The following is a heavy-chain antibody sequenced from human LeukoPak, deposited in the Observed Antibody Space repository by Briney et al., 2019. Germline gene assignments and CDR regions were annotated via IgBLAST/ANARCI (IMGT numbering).Heavy chain of an antibody. CDR1: GFTFSSYA. CDR3: ARALTDPRYGSGSGYFDY. V-gene: IGHV3-30*04. CDR2: ISYDGSNK. D-gene: IGHD3-10*01. J-gene: IGHJ4*02. Sequence: SLRLSCAASGFTFSSYAMHWVRQAPAKGLEWVAVISYDGSNKYYADSVKGRFTISRDNSKNTLYLQMNSLRAEDTAVYYCARALTDPRYGSGSGYFDYWGQGTLVTVSS.